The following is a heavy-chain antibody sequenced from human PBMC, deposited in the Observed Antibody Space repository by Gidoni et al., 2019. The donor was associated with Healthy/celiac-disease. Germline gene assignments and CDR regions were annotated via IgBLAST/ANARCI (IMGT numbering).Heavy chain of an antibody. CDR3: AREGPDYGDYHWFDP. CDR1: GGSISSGDYY. CDR2: IYYSGST. V-gene: IGHV4-30-4*01. D-gene: IGHD4-17*01. Sequence: QVQLQESGPGLVKPSQTLSLTCTVSGGSISSGDYYWSWIRQPPGKGLEWIGYIYYSGSTYYNPSLKSRVTISVDTSKNQFSLKLSSVTAADTAVYYCAREGPDYGDYHWFDPWGQGTLVTVSS. J-gene: IGHJ5*02.